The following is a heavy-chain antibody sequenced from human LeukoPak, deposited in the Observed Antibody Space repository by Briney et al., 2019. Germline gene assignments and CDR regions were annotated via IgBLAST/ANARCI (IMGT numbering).Heavy chain of an antibody. CDR1: GYTFTSFG. V-gene: IGHV1-18*01. CDR3: ARDRAGSAWYTTFDY. J-gene: IGHJ4*02. D-gene: IGHD6-19*01. CDR2: ISTYNGNT. Sequence: ASVKVSCKASGYTFTSFGISWVRQAPGQGLEWMGWISTYNGNTNYAQKLQGRVTMTTDTSTRRVYMDLRSLRSDDTAVYYCARDRAGSAWYTTFDYWGQGTLVTVSS.